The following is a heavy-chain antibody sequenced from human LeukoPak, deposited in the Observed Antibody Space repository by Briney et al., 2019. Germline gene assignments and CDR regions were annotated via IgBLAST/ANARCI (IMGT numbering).Heavy chain of an antibody. V-gene: IGHV4-39*01. CDR1: GGSISSSSYY. Sequence: PSETLSLTCTVSGGSISSSSYYWGWIRQPPGKGLEWIGRIYYSGSTYYNPSLKSRVTISVDTSKNQFSLKLSSVTAADTAVYYCARQSRDYDSSGYEFDYWGQGTLVTVSS. CDR2: IYYSGST. J-gene: IGHJ4*02. CDR3: ARQSRDYDSSGYEFDY. D-gene: IGHD3-22*01.